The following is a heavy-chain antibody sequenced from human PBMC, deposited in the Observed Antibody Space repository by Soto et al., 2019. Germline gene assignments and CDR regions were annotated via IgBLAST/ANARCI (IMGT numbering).Heavy chain of an antibody. CDR1: GFTFSSYA. CDR3: AKDRGAWYYYGSRSPGGGYLA. J-gene: IGHJ4*02. CDR2: ISGSGVST. D-gene: IGHD3-10*01. Sequence: GGSLRLSCAASGFTFSSYAMSWVRQAPGKGLEWVSAISGSGVSTYYADSVKGRFTISRDNSKNTLYLQMNSLRAEDTAVYYCAKDRGAWYYYGSRSPGGGYLAWGQGTMV. V-gene: IGHV3-23*01.